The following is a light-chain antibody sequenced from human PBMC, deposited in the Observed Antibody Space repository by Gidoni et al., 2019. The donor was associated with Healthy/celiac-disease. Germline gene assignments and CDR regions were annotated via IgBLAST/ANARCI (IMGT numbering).Light chain of an antibody. CDR2: EGS. CDR3: CSYAGEGV. J-gene: IGLJ3*02. V-gene: IGLV2-23*01. CDR1: SSDVGSYNL. Sequence: QSALTQPASVSGSPGQSITISCTGTSSDVGSYNLVSWYQQHPGKAPNLMIYEGSKRPSGVSTRFSGSKSGNTASLTISGLQAEDEADYYCCSYAGEGVFGGGTKLTVL.